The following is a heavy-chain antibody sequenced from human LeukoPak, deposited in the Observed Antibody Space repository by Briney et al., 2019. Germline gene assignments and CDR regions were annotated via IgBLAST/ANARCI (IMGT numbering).Heavy chain of an antibody. CDR3: AREGSGYSYGLAYYFDY. V-gene: IGHV3-21*01. D-gene: IGHD5-18*01. CDR2: ISSSSSYI. CDR1: GFTFSSYS. Sequence: WGSLRLSCAASGFTFSSYSMNWVHQAPGKGLEWVSSISSSSSYIYYADSVKGRFTISRDNAKNSLYLQMNSLRAEDTAVYYCAREGSGYSYGLAYYFDYWGQGTLVTVSS. J-gene: IGHJ4*02.